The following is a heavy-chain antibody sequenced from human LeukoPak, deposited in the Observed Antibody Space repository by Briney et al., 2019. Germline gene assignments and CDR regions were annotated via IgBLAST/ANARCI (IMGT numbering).Heavy chain of an antibody. Sequence: SETLSLTCTVSGGPISSGDYYWSWIRQHPGKGLEWIGYIYYSGSTYYNPSLKSRVTISVDTSKNQFSLKLSSVTAADTAVYYCAREPVTNTGGAFDIWGQGTMVTVSS. CDR1: GGPISSGDYY. V-gene: IGHV4-31*03. CDR3: AREPVTNTGGAFDI. J-gene: IGHJ3*02. CDR2: IYYSGST. D-gene: IGHD4-23*01.